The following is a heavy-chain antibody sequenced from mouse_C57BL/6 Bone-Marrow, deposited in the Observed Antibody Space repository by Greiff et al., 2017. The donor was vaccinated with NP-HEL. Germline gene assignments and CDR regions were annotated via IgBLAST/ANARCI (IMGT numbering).Heavy chain of an antibody. J-gene: IGHJ4*01. CDR3: ARKGDDYGIYYYAMDY. D-gene: IGHD2-1*01. V-gene: IGHV2-2*01. Sequence: VQVVESGPGLVQPSQSLSITCTVSGFSLTSYGVHWVRQSPGKGLEWLGVIWSGGSTDYNAAFISRLSISKDNSKSQVFFKMNSLQADDTAIYYCARKGDDYGIYYYAMDYWGQGTSVTVSS. CDR1: GFSLTSYG. CDR2: IWSGGST.